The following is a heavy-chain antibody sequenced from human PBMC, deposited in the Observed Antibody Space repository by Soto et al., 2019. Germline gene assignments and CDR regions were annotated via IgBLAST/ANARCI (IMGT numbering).Heavy chain of an antibody. J-gene: IGHJ4*02. CDR3: AAQGSRGDFDY. Sequence: GSTYYNPSLKSRVTISVDTSKNQFSLKLSSVTAADTAVYCCAAQGSRGDFDYWGQGTLVTVSS. CDR2: GST. V-gene: IGHV4-31*02. D-gene: IGHD2-2*01.